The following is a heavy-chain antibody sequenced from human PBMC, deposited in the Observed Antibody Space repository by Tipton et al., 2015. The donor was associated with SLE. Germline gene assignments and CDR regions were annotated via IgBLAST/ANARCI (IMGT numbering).Heavy chain of an antibody. V-gene: IGHV1-69*09. D-gene: IGHD3-3*01. Sequence: QLVQSGAEVKKPGSSVKVSCKASGGTFSSYTISWVRQAPGQGLEWMGRIIPILGIANYAQKFQGRVTITADKSTSTAYMELSSLRSYDRAVYSCAFDFGSVYAFDIWGRGTTVTVSS. J-gene: IGHJ3*02. CDR1: GGTFSSYT. CDR3: AFDFGSVYAFDI. CDR2: IIPILGIA.